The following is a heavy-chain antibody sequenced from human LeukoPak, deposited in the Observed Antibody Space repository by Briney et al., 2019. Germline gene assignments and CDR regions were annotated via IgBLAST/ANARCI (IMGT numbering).Heavy chain of an antibody. V-gene: IGHV5-51*01. D-gene: IGHD2-2*01. CDR2: IYPGDSDT. CDR3: ARLRRIVVVPAAPNWFDP. Sequence: GESLKISCKGSGYSFTSYWIGWVRQMPGKGLEWMGIIYPGDSDTRYSPSFQGQVTISADKSISTAYLQWSSLKASDTAMYYCARLRRIVVVPAAPNWFDPWGQGTLVTVS. CDR1: GYSFTSYW. J-gene: IGHJ5*02.